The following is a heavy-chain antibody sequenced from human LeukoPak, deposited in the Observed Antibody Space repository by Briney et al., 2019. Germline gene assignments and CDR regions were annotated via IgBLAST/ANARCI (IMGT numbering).Heavy chain of an antibody. CDR3: ASGVFSMSGFDI. V-gene: IGHV1-46*01. D-gene: IGHD3-3*01. CDR1: GYTFTSYY. CDR2: INPSGGST. J-gene: IGHJ3*02. Sequence: ASVKVSCKASGYTFTSYYMHWVRQAPGLGLEWMGIINPSGGSTSYAQKFQGRVTMTRDMSTRTDYMELSSLRSEDTAVYYCASGVFSMSGFDIWGQGTMVTVSS.